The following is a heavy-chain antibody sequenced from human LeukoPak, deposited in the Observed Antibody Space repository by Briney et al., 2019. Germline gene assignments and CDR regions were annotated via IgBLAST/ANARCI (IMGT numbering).Heavy chain of an antibody. CDR2: ISNDGGGT. J-gene: IGHJ5*02. CDR1: GFIFNNYG. V-gene: IGHV3-23*01. CDR3: AKGSSGYFVDL. D-gene: IGHD3-22*01. Sequence: GGSLRLSCAASGFIFNNYGLIWVRQAPGKGLEWVSVISNDGGGTNYADFVKGRFTISRDNSKNTLFLQVNSLRAEDTALYYCAKGSSGYFVDLWGQGTLVTVSS.